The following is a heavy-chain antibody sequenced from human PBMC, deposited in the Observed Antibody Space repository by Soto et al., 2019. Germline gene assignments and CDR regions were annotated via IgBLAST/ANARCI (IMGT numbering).Heavy chain of an antibody. J-gene: IGHJ3*02. CDR3: AKKGLGSLTTYCSGSDCHYAFDI. D-gene: IGHD2-15*01. Sequence: EVQLLESGGGLVQPGGSLRLSCAASGFTFSSYAMSWVRQAPGKGLEWVSTISGGGDGTYYADSVKGRFTISRDNSRNTVYQQMNSRRAEDTAVYYCAKKGLGSLTTYCSGSDCHYAFDIWGQGTMVTVSS. CDR1: GFTFSSYA. V-gene: IGHV3-23*01. CDR2: ISGGGDGT.